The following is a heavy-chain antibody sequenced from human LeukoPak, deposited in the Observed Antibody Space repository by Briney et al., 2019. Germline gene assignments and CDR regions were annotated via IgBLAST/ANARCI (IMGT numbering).Heavy chain of an antibody. V-gene: IGHV3-21*01. Sequence: GGSLRLSCAASGFTFSSYSMNWVRQAPGKGLEWVSSISSGGSFIYYADSVKGRFTISRDNAKNSLYLQMNSLRAEDAAVYYCASSSSYDYWGRGTLVTVSS. J-gene: IGHJ4*02. CDR2: ISSGGSFI. CDR1: GFTFSSYS. CDR3: ASSSSYDY. D-gene: IGHD6-6*01.